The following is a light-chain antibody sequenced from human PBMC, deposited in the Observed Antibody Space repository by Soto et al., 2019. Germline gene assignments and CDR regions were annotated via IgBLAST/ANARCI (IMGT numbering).Light chain of an antibody. J-gene: IGKJ4*01. CDR2: DTS. Sequence: EIVLTQSPGTLSLSPGERATHSCRASQSVGSYLAWYQQKPGQAPRLLISDTSSRATGIPDRVSGSGSGTDFSLTISRLQPEDFAVYYCQQYRSSPLTFGGGTKVDIK. CDR3: QQYRSSPLT. V-gene: IGKV3-20*01. CDR1: QSVGSY.